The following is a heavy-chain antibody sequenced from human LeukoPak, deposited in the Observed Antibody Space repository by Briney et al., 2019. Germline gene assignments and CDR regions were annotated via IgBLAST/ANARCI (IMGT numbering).Heavy chain of an antibody. CDR1: GYTFTGYY. V-gene: IGHV1-2*02. CDR2: INPNSGGT. Sequence: ASVKVSCKASGYTFTGYYMHWVRQAPGQGLEWMGWINPNSGGTNYAQKFQGRVTITADESTSTAYMDLSSLRSEDTAVYYCARVSLGSYGSQHYYYYGMDVWGQGTTVTVSS. D-gene: IGHD1-26*01. CDR3: ARVSLGSYGSQHYYYYGMDV. J-gene: IGHJ6*02.